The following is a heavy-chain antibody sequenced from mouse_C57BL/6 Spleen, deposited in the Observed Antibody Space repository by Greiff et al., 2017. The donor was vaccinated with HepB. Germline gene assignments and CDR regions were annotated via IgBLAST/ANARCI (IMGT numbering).Heavy chain of an antibody. CDR3: AGREFREEYYAMGY. J-gene: IGHJ4*01. V-gene: IGHV1-72*01. CDR1: GYTFTSYW. CDR2: IDPYSGGT. Sequence: QVQLQQPGAELVKPGASVKLSCKASGYTFTSYWMHWVKQRPGRGLEWIGRIDPYSGGTKYNEKSKSKATLTVDKTSSTAYMQLSSLTSEESAGYYCAGREFREEYYAMGYWGKGTAVTVS.